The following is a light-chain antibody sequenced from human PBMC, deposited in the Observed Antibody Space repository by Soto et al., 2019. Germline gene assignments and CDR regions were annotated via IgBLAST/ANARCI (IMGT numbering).Light chain of an antibody. CDR2: AAS. CDR3: QQTYITPPFN. V-gene: IGKV1-39*01. J-gene: IGKJ5*01. Sequence: DVHLTQSPSSLAASVGDRVTLTCRASQSLTIYLNWYQQRPGKAPKLLISAASNLQPGVPSRFSGSGSGTDFSLTISSLQPEDSATYYCQQTYITPPFNFGPGTRLEIK. CDR1: QSLTIY.